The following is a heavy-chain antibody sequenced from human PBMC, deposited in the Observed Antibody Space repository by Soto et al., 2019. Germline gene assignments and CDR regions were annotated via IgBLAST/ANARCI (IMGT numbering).Heavy chain of an antibody. Sequence: GASVKVSCKASGYTFTGYYMHWVRQAPGQGLEWMGWINPNSGGTNYAQKFQGRVTMTRDTSISTAYMELSRLRSDDTAVYYCARVEKRRGYYYYGMDVWGQGTTVTVSS. CDR3: ARVEKRRGYYYYGMDV. D-gene: IGHD3-3*01. CDR1: GYTFTGYY. CDR2: INPNSGGT. J-gene: IGHJ6*02. V-gene: IGHV1-2*02.